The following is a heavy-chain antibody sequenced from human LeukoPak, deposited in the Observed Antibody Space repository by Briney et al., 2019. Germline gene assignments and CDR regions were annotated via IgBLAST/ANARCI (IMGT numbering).Heavy chain of an antibody. J-gene: IGHJ4*02. Sequence: SETLSLTCIVSGGSISNYFWSWIRQPPGKGLEWIGRIFRGGSTSYNPSLKSRLTMSMDTSKNQFSLQLTSVTAADTAVYYCARYDSRGSGSTQLEYWGQGILVTISS. CDR3: ARYDSRGSGSTQLEY. CDR1: GGSISNYF. D-gene: IGHD3-3*01. CDR2: IFRGGST. V-gene: IGHV4-59*04.